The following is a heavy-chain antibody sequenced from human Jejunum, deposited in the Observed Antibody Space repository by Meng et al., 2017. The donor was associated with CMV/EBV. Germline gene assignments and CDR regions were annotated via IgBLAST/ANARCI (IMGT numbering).Heavy chain of an antibody. D-gene: IGHD3-3*02. CDR2: IGSYNGYK. CDR3: ARAPLRPFNIEGAFDS. V-gene: IGHV3-21*01. Sequence: TFRIFSMDWVRQTPGKGLEWVSSIGSYNGYKYYADSVQGRFTISRDDAKNSLYLQMDSLRAEDSAVYYCARAPLRPFNIEGAFDSWGQGTRVTVSS. CDR1: TFRIFS. J-gene: IGHJ4*02.